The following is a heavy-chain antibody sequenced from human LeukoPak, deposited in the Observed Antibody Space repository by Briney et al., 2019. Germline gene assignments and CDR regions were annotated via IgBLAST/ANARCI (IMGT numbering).Heavy chain of an antibody. V-gene: IGHV3-64*02. CDR2: ISGHGGTT. CDR1: GFAFNSYV. J-gene: IGHJ4*02. D-gene: IGHD4-17*01. Sequence: GGSLRLSCAASGFAFNSYVMQWVRQAPGKGLEYVSAISGHGGTTYYADSVKGRFTISRDNSKNTLYLQMGSLRAEDMAAYYCARKDYGDYPPDYWGQGTLVTVSS. CDR3: ARKDYGDYPPDY.